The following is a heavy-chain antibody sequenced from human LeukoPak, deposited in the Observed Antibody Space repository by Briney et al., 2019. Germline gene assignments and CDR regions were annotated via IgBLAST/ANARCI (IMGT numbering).Heavy chain of an antibody. CDR3: ARDGSLPDY. Sequence: GGSLRLSCAASGFSFSNYWMHWVRQAPGEGLVWVARINSDETGTSYADSVKGRFTIFRDNAKNTLYLQMNSLRAEDTAVYYCARDGSLPDYWGQGTLVTVSS. J-gene: IGHJ4*02. CDR2: INSDETGT. V-gene: IGHV3-74*01. CDR1: GFSFSNYW.